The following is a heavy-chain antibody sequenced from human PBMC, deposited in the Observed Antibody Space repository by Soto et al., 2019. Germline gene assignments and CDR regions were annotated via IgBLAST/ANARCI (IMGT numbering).Heavy chain of an antibody. J-gene: IGHJ4*02. Sequence: QVQLAESGGGLVKSGGSLTLSCSTSGFFFTDYFMSWIRQAPGKGLEWVSYISPSGDVTHYADSVKGRFTISRDNTKKSLFLQMSSLRDDDTAVYYCARQLERRVGAASHWGQGARLSVS. D-gene: IGHD1-26*01. CDR1: GFFFTDYF. CDR3: ARQLERRVGAASH. V-gene: IGHV3-11*01. CDR2: ISPSGDVT.